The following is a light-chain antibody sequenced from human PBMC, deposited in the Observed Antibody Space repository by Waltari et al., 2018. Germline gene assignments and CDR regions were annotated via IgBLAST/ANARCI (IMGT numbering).Light chain of an antibody. J-gene: IGKJ4*01. CDR2: AAS. V-gene: IGKV1-6*01. CDR1: EDIRND. CDR3: LQDYIFPLT. Sequence: AIQMTQSPSSLSASVGDRVPITCRASEDIRNDVGWYQQKPGKAPRLLIFAASTLQSGVPSRFSGSGSGTDFTLTISSLQPEDFATYFCLQDYIFPLTFGGGTTVEI.